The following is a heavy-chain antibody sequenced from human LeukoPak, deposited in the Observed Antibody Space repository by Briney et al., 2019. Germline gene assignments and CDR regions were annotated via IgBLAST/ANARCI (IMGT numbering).Heavy chain of an antibody. CDR3: ARHETTFNWFDP. V-gene: IGHV4-59*08. D-gene: IGHD3-16*01. CDR2: IYYSGST. CDR1: GGSISSYY. J-gene: IGHJ5*02. Sequence: PETLSLTCTVSGGSISSYYWSWIRQPPGKGLEWIGYIYYSGSTNYNPSLKSRVTISVDTSKNQFSLKLSSVTAADTAVYYCARHETTFNWFDPWGQGTLVTVSS.